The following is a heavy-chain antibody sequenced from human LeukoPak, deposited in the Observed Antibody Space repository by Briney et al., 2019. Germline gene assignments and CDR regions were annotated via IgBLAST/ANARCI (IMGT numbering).Heavy chain of an antibody. CDR1: GGSISSGGYS. J-gene: IGHJ4*02. D-gene: IGHD6-13*01. Sequence: SETLSLTCAVSGGSISSGGYSWSWIRQPPGKGLEWIGYIYHSGSTNYNPSLKSRVTISVDTSKNQFSLKLSSVTAADTAVYYCARWGARSWYPTLNYFDYWGQGALVTVSS. CDR2: IYHSGST. V-gene: IGHV4-30-2*01. CDR3: ARWGARSWYPTLNYFDY.